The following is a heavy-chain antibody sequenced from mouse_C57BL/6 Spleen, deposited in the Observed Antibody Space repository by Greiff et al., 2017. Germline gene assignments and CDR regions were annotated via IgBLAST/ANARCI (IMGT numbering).Heavy chain of an antibody. J-gene: IGHJ4*01. CDR1: GYTFTSYG. Sequence: VQLQESGAELARPGASVKLSCKASGYTFTSYGISWVKQRTGQGLEWIGEIYPRSGNTYYNEKFKGKATLTADKSSSTAYMELRSLTSEDSAVYFCARYELIYYAMDYWGQGTSDTVSS. D-gene: IGHD2-3*01. CDR2: IYPRSGNT. CDR3: ARYELIYYAMDY. V-gene: IGHV1-81*01.